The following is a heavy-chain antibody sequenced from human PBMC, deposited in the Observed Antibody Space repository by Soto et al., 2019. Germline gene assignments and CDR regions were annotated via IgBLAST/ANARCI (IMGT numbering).Heavy chain of an antibody. D-gene: IGHD6-13*01. CDR3: AKDGRGPYSSSWYDWFDP. J-gene: IGHJ5*02. CDR2: ISYDGSNK. Sequence: QVQLGESGGGVVQPGRSLRLSCAASGFTFSSYGMHWVRQAPGKGLEWVAVISYDGSNKYYADSVKGRFTISRDYSKNTLYLQMNSLRAEDTAVYYCAKDGRGPYSSSWYDWFDPWGQGTLVTVS. V-gene: IGHV3-30*18. CDR1: GFTFSSYG.